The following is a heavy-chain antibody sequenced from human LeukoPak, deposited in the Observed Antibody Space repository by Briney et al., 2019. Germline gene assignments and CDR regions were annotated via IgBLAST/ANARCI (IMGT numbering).Heavy chain of an antibody. D-gene: IGHD1-26*01. CDR3: ARFPHPGATRVADY. J-gene: IGHJ4*02. V-gene: IGHV1-69*04. CDR1: GGTFSSYA. Sequence: ASVKVSCKASGGTFSSYAISWVRQAPGQGLEWMGRIIPILGIANYAQKLQGRVTMTTDTSTSTAYMELRSLRSDDTAVYYCARFPHPGATRVADYWGQGTLVTVSS. CDR2: IIPILGIA.